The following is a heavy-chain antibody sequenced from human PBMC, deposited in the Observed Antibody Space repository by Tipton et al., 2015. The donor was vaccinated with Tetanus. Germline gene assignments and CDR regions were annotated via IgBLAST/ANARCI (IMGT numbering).Heavy chain of an antibody. D-gene: IGHD3-10*01. CDR2: ISSSSSYI. CDR3: ARDDGVYKQQYYYAAPC. Sequence: CAASGFTFSSYSMNWVRQAPGKGLEWVSSISSSSSYICYADSVQGRFTISRDNAKNSLYLQMNSLRAEDTAVYYCARDDGVYKQQYYYAAPCWGQGTLVAVSS. J-gene: IGHJ4*02. CDR1: GFTFSSYS. V-gene: IGHV3-21*01.